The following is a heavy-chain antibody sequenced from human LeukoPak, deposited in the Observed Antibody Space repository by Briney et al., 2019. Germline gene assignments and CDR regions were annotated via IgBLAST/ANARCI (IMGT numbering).Heavy chain of an antibody. Sequence: GGSLRLSCAASGFSFSNYGMSWVHQAPGKGLVWVSRIKTDGSSTSYADSVKGRFTISRDNAKNTMYLQMNSLRVEDTAVYYCARDFMYSISCTGCWGQGTLVTVSS. J-gene: IGHJ4*02. CDR3: ARDFMYSISCTGC. V-gene: IGHV3-74*01. CDR1: GFSFSNYG. D-gene: IGHD6-13*01. CDR2: IKTDGSST.